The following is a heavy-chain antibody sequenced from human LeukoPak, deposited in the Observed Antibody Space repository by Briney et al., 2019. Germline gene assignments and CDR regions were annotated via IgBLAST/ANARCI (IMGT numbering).Heavy chain of an antibody. CDR1: GGSLSGYY. CDR2: IHFSGRT. V-gene: IGHV4-59*08. CDR3: ARHFNSGTFPLDH. Sequence: SETLSLTCTVSGGSLSGYYWSWFRQPPGKRLEWIGFIHFSGRTKYTASLMSRVTISLDTSHNQFSLHLMSVPAADTGVCSCARHFNSGTFPLDHWGQGTLVTVSS. D-gene: IGHD3-10*01. J-gene: IGHJ4*02.